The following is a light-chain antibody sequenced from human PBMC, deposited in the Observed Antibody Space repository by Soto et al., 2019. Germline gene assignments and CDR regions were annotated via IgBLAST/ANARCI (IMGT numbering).Light chain of an antibody. Sequence: EIVLTQSPGTLSLSPGERATLSCRASQSVSSSYLAWYQQKPGQAPRLLIYGASSRATGIPDRFSGSGSGTDFTLTISRLEPEDFAVYSCQQYGSSLYTFGQGTKREIK. V-gene: IGKV3-20*01. CDR2: GAS. J-gene: IGKJ2*01. CDR1: QSVSSSY. CDR3: QQYGSSLYT.